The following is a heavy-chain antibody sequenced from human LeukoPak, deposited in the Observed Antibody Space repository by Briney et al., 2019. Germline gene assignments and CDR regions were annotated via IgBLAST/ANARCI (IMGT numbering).Heavy chain of an antibody. J-gene: IGHJ4*02. CDR2: IYYSGST. D-gene: IGHD3-22*01. CDR3: ARLGNYYYDSSGYFDY. CDR1: GGSISSSSYY. Sequence: SETLSLTCTVSGGSISSSSYYWGWIRQPPGKGLEWIGSIYYSGSTYYNPSLKSRVTISVDTSKNQFSLKLSSVAAADTAVYYCARLGNYYYDSSGYFDYWGQGTLVTVSS. V-gene: IGHV4-39*01.